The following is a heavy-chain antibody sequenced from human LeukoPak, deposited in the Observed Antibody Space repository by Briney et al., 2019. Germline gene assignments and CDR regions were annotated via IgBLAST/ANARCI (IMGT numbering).Heavy chain of an antibody. CDR3: ARGGSGTVPDY. D-gene: IGHD1-1*01. CDR2: INPSGGST. Sequence: ASVKVSCKASGYTLTSYGINWMRQAPGQGLEWMGIINPSGGSTSYAQKFQGRVTMTRDTSTSTVYMELSSLRSEDTAVYYCARGGSGTVPDYWGQGTLVTVSS. V-gene: IGHV1-46*01. J-gene: IGHJ4*02. CDR1: GYTLTSYG.